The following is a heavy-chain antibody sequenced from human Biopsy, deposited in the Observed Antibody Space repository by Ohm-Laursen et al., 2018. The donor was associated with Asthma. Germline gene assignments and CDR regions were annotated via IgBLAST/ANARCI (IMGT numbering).Heavy chain of an antibody. CDR3: VRGSSSWHHGPFHYYYGLDV. CDR2: IYYSGTT. Sequence: SETLSLTYSLSSGSGGYMRSGNYYWGWIRQPPGKGLEWIGSIYYSGTTYYNPSLESRVTVSADTSKNKFSLKLTSVTAADTAVYYCVRGSSSWHHGPFHYYYGLDVWGQGTTATVSS. D-gene: IGHD6-13*01. CDR1: SGSGGYMRSGNYY. V-gene: IGHV4-39*01. J-gene: IGHJ6*02.